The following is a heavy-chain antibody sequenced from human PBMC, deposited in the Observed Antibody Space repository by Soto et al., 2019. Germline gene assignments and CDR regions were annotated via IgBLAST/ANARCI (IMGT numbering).Heavy chain of an antibody. CDR1: GGSVNTGSYY. CDR2: IYYSGST. Sequence: QLQLQESGPGLVKPSETLSLTCTVSGGSVNTGSYYWGWIRQPPGKGLEWIGGIYYSGSTHYSLSLKSRVKISLDTSKNQFSLNLTSVTAADAAVYYCASLGLPHTNYPDYWGQGALLTVSS. J-gene: IGHJ4*02. D-gene: IGHD2-8*01. V-gene: IGHV4-39*01. CDR3: ASLGLPHTNYPDY.